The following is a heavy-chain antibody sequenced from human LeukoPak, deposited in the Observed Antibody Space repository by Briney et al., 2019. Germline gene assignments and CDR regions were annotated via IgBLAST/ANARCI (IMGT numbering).Heavy chain of an antibody. CDR3: ARDGQNYYDSSGYFDY. D-gene: IGHD3-22*01. Sequence: PGGSLRLSRAASGFTFSSYSMNWVRQAPGKGLEWVSSISSSSSYIYYADSVKGRFTISRDNAKNSLYLQMNSLRAEDTAVYYCARDGQNYYDSSGYFDYWGQGTLVTVSS. CDR2: ISSSSSYI. J-gene: IGHJ4*02. V-gene: IGHV3-21*01. CDR1: GFTFSSYS.